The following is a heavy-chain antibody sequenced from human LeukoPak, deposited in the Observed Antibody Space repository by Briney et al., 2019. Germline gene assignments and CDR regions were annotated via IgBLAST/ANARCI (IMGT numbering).Heavy chain of an antibody. CDR1: GGAFSGYY. CDR3: ARRPRVRVGSCSSTSCYRYYYYGMDV. J-gene: IGHJ6*02. D-gene: IGHD2-2*01. Sequence: PSETLSLTCAVYGGAFSGYYWSWIRQPPGKGREGIGEINHRGSTNYNPSLKRRVTISVDTSKNQFSLTLSSVTAEDTAVYYCARRPRVRVGSCSSTSCYRYYYYGMDVWGQGTTVTVSS. CDR2: INHRGST. V-gene: IGHV4-34*01.